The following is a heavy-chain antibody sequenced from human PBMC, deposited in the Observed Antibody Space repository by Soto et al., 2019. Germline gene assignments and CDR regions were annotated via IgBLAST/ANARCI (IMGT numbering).Heavy chain of an antibody. CDR1: GADINTYS. J-gene: IGHJ6*02. CDR3: GRERESGYNFYDGMDD. Sequence: SETLSLTCSVPGADINTYSWPWIRQPAGKGLEWIGRIYTSASINYYPSLKGRVTLSVDTSTNQVSLRLATVTAADKAIYYCGRERESGYNFYDGMDDWGQGTTVTVSS. CDR2: IYTSASI. V-gene: IGHV4-4*07. D-gene: IGHD3-10*01.